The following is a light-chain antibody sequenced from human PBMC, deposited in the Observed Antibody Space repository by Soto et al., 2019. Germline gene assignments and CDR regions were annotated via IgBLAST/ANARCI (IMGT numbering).Light chain of an antibody. Sequence: EIVLTQSPGTLSLSPGERATLSCRASQSVSSSYLAWYQQKPGQAPRLLIYGASSRATGIPDRFSGSGSGTHFTITISRLEPEDFAVYYCQQYGISPQVTFGQGTILEIK. CDR2: GAS. J-gene: IGKJ5*01. CDR3: QQYGISPQVT. V-gene: IGKV3-20*01. CDR1: QSVSSSY.